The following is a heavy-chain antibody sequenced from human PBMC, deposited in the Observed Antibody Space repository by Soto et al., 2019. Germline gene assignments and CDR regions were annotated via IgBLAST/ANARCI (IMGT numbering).Heavy chain of an antibody. CDR3: TRPKSSGWYSWADFDI. D-gene: IGHD6-19*01. V-gene: IGHV3-21*04. Sequence: GGSLRLSCAASGFTFSSYSMNWVRQAPGKGLEWVSSISSSSSYIYYADSVKGRFTISRDNAKNSLYLQMNSLRAEDTAVYYCTRPKSSGWYSWADFDIWGQGTMVTVSS. CDR2: ISSSSSYI. CDR1: GFTFSSYS. J-gene: IGHJ3*02.